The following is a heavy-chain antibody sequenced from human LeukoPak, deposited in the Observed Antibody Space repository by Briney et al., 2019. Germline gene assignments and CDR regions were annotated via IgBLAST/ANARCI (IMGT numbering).Heavy chain of an antibody. CDR3: AKGLVGATALGPKIDY. CDR2: ISYDGSNK. Sequence: GRSLRLSCAASGFTFSRYAIHWVRQAPGKGLEWVAVISYDGSNKDYADSVKGRFTISRDNSKNTLYLQMNSLRAEDTAVYYCAKGLVGATALGPKIDYWGQGTLVTVSS. CDR1: GFTFSRYA. V-gene: IGHV3-30-3*01. D-gene: IGHD1-26*01. J-gene: IGHJ4*02.